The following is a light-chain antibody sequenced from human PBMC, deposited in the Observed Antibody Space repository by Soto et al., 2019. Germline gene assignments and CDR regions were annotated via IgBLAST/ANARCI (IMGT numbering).Light chain of an antibody. Sequence: IVMTQSPATLSVSPGDRATLSCRASQSVSSNLAWYQQKPGQAPRLLIYGASTRATGIPARFSGSGSGTEFTLTISRLQAEDFAVYYCQQYNNWPGTFGQGTKLEIK. CDR1: QSVSSN. J-gene: IGKJ2*01. CDR3: QQYNNWPGT. V-gene: IGKV3-15*01. CDR2: GAS.